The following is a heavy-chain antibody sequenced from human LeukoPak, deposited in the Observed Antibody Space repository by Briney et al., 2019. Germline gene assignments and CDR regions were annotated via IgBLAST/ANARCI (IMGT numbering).Heavy chain of an antibody. CDR2: IIPIFGTA. V-gene: IGHV1-69*06. CDR3: ARDPFTTGVGATTPLNY. D-gene: IGHD1-26*01. Sequence: ASVKVSCKASGGTFSSYAISWVRQAPGQGLEWMGGIIPIFGTANYAQKFQGRVTITADKSTSTAYMELSSLRSEDTAVYYCARDPFTTGVGATTPLNYWGQGTLVTVSS. CDR1: GGTFSSYA. J-gene: IGHJ4*02.